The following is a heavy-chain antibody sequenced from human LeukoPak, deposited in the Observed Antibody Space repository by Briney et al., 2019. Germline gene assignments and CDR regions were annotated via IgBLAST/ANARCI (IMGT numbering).Heavy chain of an antibody. J-gene: IGHJ4*02. CDR1: GGSFSGYY. CDR3: ARGGRGYSYGLDY. Sequence: SETLSLTCAVYGGSFSGYYWSWIRQPPGKGLEWIGEINHSGSTNYNPSLKSRVTISVDTSNNHFSLKLSSVTAADTAVYYCARGGRGYSYGLDYWGQGTLVTVSS. V-gene: IGHV4-34*01. CDR2: INHSGST. D-gene: IGHD5-18*01.